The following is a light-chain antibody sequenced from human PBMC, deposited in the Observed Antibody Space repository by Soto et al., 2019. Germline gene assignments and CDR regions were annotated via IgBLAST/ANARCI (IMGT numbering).Light chain of an antibody. J-gene: IGKJ5*01. CDR2: LGS. CDR1: QSLLDSNGYNS. V-gene: IGKV2-28*01. Sequence: IVMTQSPLSLPVTPGEPASISCRSSQSLLDSNGYNSLDWYLQRPGQCPQLLLYLGSNRATGVPDRFSGSGTGTDFTLKVSRVETEDVGTYYCMQTLQGVTFGQGTRLEN. CDR3: MQTLQGVT.